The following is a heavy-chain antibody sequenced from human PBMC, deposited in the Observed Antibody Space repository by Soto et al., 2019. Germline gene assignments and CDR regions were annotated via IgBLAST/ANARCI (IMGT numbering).Heavy chain of an antibody. J-gene: IGHJ3*02. CDR2: IYYSGST. V-gene: IGHV4-59*01. Sequence: SETLSLTCTVSGGSISSYYWSWIRQPPGKGLEWIGYIYYSGSTNYNPSLKSRVTISVDTSKNQFSLKLSSVTAADTAVYYCARDGSRGYYDSSGYYYHDAFDIWGQGTMVTVSS. D-gene: IGHD3-22*01. CDR1: GGSISSYY. CDR3: ARDGSRGYYDSSGYYYHDAFDI.